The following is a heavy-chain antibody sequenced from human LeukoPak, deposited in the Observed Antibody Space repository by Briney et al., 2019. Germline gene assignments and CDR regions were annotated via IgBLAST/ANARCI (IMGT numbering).Heavy chain of an antibody. Sequence: GASVKVSCKASGYTLTGYYIHWVRQAPGQGLEWMGWINPNSGETNYPQRLQGRVTLTVDTSISTAFMELNRLRSDDTAVYYCARGGTGWAFDYWGQGTLVTVPS. V-gene: IGHV1-2*02. J-gene: IGHJ4*02. CDR1: GYTLTGYY. CDR2: INPNSGET. D-gene: IGHD6-19*01. CDR3: ARGGTGWAFDY.